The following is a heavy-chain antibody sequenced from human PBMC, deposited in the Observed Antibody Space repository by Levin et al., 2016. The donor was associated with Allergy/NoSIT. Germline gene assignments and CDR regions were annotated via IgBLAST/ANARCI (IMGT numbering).Heavy chain of an antibody. V-gene: IGHV1-18*01. CDR2: ISAYNGNT. D-gene: IGHD3-10*01. Sequence: WVRQAPGQGLEWMGWISAYNGNTNYAQKLQGRVTMTTDTSTSTAYMELRSLRFDDTAVYYCARSASSMVRGVIPYYYYGMDVWGQGTTVTVSS. CDR3: ARSASSMVRGVIPYYYYGMDV. J-gene: IGHJ6*02.